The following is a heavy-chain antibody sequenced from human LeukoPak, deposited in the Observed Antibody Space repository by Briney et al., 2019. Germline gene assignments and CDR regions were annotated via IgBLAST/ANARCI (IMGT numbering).Heavy chain of an antibody. CDR2: IYYSGST. CDR3: ASAMVRGVMFYYGMDV. D-gene: IGHD3-10*01. V-gene: IGHV4-59*01. J-gene: IGHJ6*02. CDR1: GGSIGSYY. Sequence: SETLSLTCTASGGSIGSYYWSWIRQPPGKGLEWIGYIYYSGSTNYNPSLKSRVTISVDTSKNQFSLKLSSVTAADTAVYYCASAMVRGVMFYYGMDVWGQGTTVTVSS.